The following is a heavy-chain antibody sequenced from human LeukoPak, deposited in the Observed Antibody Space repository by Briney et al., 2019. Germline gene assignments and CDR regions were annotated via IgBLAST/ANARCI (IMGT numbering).Heavy chain of an antibody. CDR1: GFTFSSYA. V-gene: IGHV3-23*01. J-gene: IGHJ4*02. CDR2: ISGSGGST. Sequence: PGGSLRLSCAASGFTFSSYAMSWVRQAPGKGLEWVSAISGSGGSTYYADSVKGRFTISRDNPKNTLYLQMNSLRAEDTAVYYCAKDSGLWFGESLDYWGQGTLVTVSS. D-gene: IGHD3-10*01. CDR3: AKDSGLWFGESLDY.